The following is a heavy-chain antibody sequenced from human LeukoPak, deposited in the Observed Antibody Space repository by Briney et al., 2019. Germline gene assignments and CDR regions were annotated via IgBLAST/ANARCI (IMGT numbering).Heavy chain of an antibody. J-gene: IGHJ5*02. D-gene: IGHD3-22*01. CDR2: ISSSSSYI. Sequence: GGSLRLSCAASGFSVSSYSMNWVRQAPGKGLEWVSSISSSSSYIYYADSVKGRFTISRDNAKNSLYLQMNSLRAEDTAVYYCARDHDYYDSSGYYAWGQGTLVTVSS. V-gene: IGHV3-21*01. CDR3: ARDHDYYDSSGYYA. CDR1: GFSVSSYS.